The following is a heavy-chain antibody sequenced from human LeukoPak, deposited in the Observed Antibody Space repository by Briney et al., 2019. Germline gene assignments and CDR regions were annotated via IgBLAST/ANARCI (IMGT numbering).Heavy chain of an antibody. CDR2: IDTTTGNP. CDR3: VRGTPTPGMDY. CDR1: GYPFSAHF. V-gene: IGHV7-4-1*02. D-gene: IGHD3-10*01. Sequence: ASVKVSRKASGYPFSAHFLNWVRQAPGQGLEWMGNIDTTTGNPRYAQDFTGRFVFSLDTSVSTAYLQITSLKADDTAAYYCVRGTPTPGMDYWGQGTQVTVSS. J-gene: IGHJ4*02.